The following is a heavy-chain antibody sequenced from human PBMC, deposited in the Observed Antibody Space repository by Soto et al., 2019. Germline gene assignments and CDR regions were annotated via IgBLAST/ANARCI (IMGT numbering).Heavy chain of an antibody. J-gene: IGHJ6*02. CDR1: GLSLTTNGLS. D-gene: IGHD3-3*01. CDR2: IYWDDDK. CDR3: AHSSTDLTHAMDV. V-gene: IGHV2-5*02. Sequence: QITLKESGPTLVKPTQTLTLTCAFSGLSLTTNGLSVGWVRQPPGKALEWLALIYWDDDKRYSPSLKSRLTIPTDTSQHPLVLTMTNMYPVATATYYFAHSSTDLTHAMDVWCQGTTVSVSS.